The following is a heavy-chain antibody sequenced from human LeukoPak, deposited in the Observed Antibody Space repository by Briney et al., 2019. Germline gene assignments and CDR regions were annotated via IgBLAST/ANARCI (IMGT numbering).Heavy chain of an antibody. Sequence: TVKVSCKASGGTFSSYAISWVRQAPGQGLGWMGGIIPIFGTANYAQKFQGRVTITTDESTSTAYMELSSLRSEDTAVYYCASSYGDLKYFQHWGQGTLVIVSS. V-gene: IGHV1-69*05. CDR1: GGTFSSYA. D-gene: IGHD4-17*01. J-gene: IGHJ1*01. CDR2: IIPIFGTA. CDR3: ASSYGDLKYFQH.